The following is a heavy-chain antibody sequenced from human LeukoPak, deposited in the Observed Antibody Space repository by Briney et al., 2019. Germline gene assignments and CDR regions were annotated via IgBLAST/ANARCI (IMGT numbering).Heavy chain of an antibody. Sequence: SETLSLTCAVYGGSFSGYYWSWIRQPPGKGLEWIGEINHSGSTNYNPSLKSRVTISVDTSKNQFSLKLSSVTAADTAVYYRARPRRYSSSWYGPFDYWGQGTLVTVSS. CDR1: GGSFSGYY. CDR2: INHSGST. J-gene: IGHJ4*02. D-gene: IGHD6-13*01. V-gene: IGHV4-34*01. CDR3: ARPRRYSSSWYGPFDY.